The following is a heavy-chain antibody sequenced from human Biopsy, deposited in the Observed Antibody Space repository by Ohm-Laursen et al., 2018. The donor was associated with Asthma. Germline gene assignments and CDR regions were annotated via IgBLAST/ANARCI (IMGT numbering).Heavy chain of an antibody. CDR3: AKAFLGGVSVANYFDS. V-gene: IGHV3-9*01. CDR2: ISWNSATV. Sequence: SLRLSCAASGFTFDNYVMTWVRQAPGKGLEWVSGISWNSATVAYAVSVKGRFTISRDNAKNSLYLQVNSLRPDDTALYYCAKAFLGGVSVANYFDSWGQGTLVTVSS. J-gene: IGHJ4*02. D-gene: IGHD6-19*01. CDR1: GFTFDNYV.